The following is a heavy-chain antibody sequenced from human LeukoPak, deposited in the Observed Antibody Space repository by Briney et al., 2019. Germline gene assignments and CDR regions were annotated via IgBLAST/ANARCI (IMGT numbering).Heavy chain of an antibody. CDR2: IKSKTDGGTT. D-gene: IGHD3-3*01. J-gene: IGHJ4*02. Sequence: GGSLRLSCAASGFTFSSYWMSWVRQAPGKGLEWVGRIKSKTDGGTTDYAAPVKGRFTISRDDSKNTLYLQMNSLKTEDTAVYYCTTGPERTTIFGVVSGYWGQGTLVTVSS. CDR1: GFTFSSYW. CDR3: TTGPERTTIFGVVSGY. V-gene: IGHV3-15*01.